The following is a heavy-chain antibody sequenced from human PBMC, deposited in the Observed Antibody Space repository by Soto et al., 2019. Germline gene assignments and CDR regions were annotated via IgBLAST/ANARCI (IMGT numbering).Heavy chain of an antibody. D-gene: IGHD7-27*01. CDR1: GXHFNDHW. CDR3: ATENIGSHWGLLEFDY. CDR2: LSYDGSNK. V-gene: IGHV3-30*03. Sequence: SLRLSSAASGXHFNDHWIHWVRQAPGKGLEWVAVLSYDGSNKKYADSVRGRFTISRDNSGNTLYLQMDGLRPEYTAMYFFATENIGSHWGLLEFDYWGQGTSGTVSS. J-gene: IGHJ4*02.